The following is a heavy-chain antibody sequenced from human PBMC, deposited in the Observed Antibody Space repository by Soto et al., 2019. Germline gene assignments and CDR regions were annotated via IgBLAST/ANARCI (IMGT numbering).Heavy chain of an antibody. CDR1: GGSISSGDYY. D-gene: IGHD2-8*01. V-gene: IGHV4-30-4*01. CDR3: AGEGYCTNGVCDAFDI. Sequence: SETLSLTCTVSGGSISSGDYYWSWIRQPPGKGLEWIGYIYYSGSTYYNPSLKSRVTISVDTSKNQFSLKLSSVTAADTAVYYCAGEGYCTNGVCDAFDIWGQGTMVTVSS. J-gene: IGHJ3*02. CDR2: IYYSGST.